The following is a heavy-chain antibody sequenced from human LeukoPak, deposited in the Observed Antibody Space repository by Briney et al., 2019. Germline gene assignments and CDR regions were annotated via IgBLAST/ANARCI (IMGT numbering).Heavy chain of an antibody. J-gene: IGHJ4*02. CDR1: GFTFSIYS. V-gene: IGHV3-23*01. Sequence: GGSLRLSCAASGFTFSIYSMNWVRQAPGKGLEWVSATSGSGGSTYYADSVKGRFTISRDNSKNTLYLQMNSLRAEDTAVYYCAKAGGSYYFYFDYWGQGTLVTVSS. D-gene: IGHD1-26*01. CDR3: AKAGGSYYFYFDY. CDR2: TSGSGGST.